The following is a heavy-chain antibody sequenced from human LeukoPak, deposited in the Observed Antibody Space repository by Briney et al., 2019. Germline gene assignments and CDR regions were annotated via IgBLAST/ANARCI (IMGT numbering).Heavy chain of an antibody. CDR1: GFTFSNYW. J-gene: IGHJ5*02. Sequence: PGGSLRLSCAASGFTFSNYWMGWVRQAPGKGLEWVAQINQDGSENYYVDSVKGRFTISRDNAKNSLYLQLNSLRAEDTALYHCARDKQVGATTGSWFDPWGQGTLVTVSS. CDR3: ARDKQVGATTGSWFDP. V-gene: IGHV3-7*01. D-gene: IGHD1-26*01. CDR2: INQDGSEN.